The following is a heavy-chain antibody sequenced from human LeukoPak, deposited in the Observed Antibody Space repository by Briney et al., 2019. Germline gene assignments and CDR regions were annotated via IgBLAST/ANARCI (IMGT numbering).Heavy chain of an antibody. CDR1: GYTFTGYY. Sequence: ASVKVSCKASGYTFTGYYMHWVRQAPGQGLEWMGWINPNSGGTNYAQKFQGRVTMTRATSISTAYMELSRLRSDDTAVYYCARVAPGIAAAGYYYYLDVWGKGTTVTVSS. V-gene: IGHV1-2*02. J-gene: IGHJ6*03. D-gene: IGHD6-13*01. CDR3: ARVAPGIAAAGYYYYLDV. CDR2: INPNSGGT.